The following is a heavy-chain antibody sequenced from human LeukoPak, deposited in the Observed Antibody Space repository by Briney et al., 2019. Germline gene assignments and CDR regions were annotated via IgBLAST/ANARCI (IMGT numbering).Heavy chain of an antibody. J-gene: IGHJ3*02. D-gene: IGHD1-26*01. Sequence: ASVKVSRKASGYTLTGYYMHWVRQAPGQGLEWMGWINPNSGATNSAQKFQGRVTVTRDTSISTAYMELSRLTSDDTAVYYCARGGIVGATDAFDIWGQGTMVTVSS. V-gene: IGHV1-2*02. CDR3: ARGGIVGATDAFDI. CDR1: GYTLTGYY. CDR2: INPNSGAT.